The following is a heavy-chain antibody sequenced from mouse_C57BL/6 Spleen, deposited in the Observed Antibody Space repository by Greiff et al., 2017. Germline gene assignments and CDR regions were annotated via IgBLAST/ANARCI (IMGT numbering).Heavy chain of an antibody. CDR2: IRSKSNNYAT. CDR3: VRHKGGDSSYGGYAMDY. Sequence: EVKLVESGGGLVQPKGSLKLSCAASGFSFNTYAMNWVRQAPGTGLEWVARIRSKSNNYATYYADSVKDRFTISRDDSESMLYLQMNNVKTEDTAMYYCVRHKGGDSSYGGYAMDYWGQGTSVTVSS. J-gene: IGHJ4*01. V-gene: IGHV10-1*01. CDR1: GFSFNTYA. D-gene: IGHD1-1*01.